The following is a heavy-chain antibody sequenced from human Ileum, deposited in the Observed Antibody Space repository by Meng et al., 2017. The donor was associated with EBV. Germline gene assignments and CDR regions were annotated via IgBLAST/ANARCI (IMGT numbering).Heavy chain of an antibody. D-gene: IGHD3-22*01. CDR2: IYYSGST. CDR3: ASSDYYRSDY. Sequence: QGQRKGSGLGLVKPSETLSLTCTVSCGSISSYYWSWIRQPPGKGLEWIGYIYYSGSTNYTPSLKSRVTISVDTSKNQFALNLSSVTAVDTAVYYCASSDYYRSDYWGQGTLVTVSS. J-gene: IGHJ4*02. CDR1: CGSISSYY. V-gene: IGHV4-59*12.